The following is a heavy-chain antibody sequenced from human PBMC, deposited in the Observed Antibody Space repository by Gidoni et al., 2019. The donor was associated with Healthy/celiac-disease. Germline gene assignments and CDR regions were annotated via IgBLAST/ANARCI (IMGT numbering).Heavy chain of an antibody. CDR1: GFTFDDYA. D-gene: IGHD6-19*01. CDR2: ISWNSGSI. Sequence: EVQLVESGGGLVQPGRSLRLSCAASGFTFDDYAMHWVRQAPGKGLEWVSGISWNSGSIGYADSVKGRFTISRDNAKNSLYLQMNSLRAEDTALYYCAKELSSSGWYQAYFDYWGQGTLVTVSS. J-gene: IGHJ4*02. V-gene: IGHV3-9*01. CDR3: AKELSSSGWYQAYFDY.